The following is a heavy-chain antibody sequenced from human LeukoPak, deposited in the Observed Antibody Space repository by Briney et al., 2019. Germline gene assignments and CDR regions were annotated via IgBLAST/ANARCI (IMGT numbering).Heavy chain of an antibody. CDR2: IYTSGST. Sequence: PSETLSLTCTVSGGSISSHYWSWIRQPAGKGLEWIGRIYTSGSTNYNPSLKSRVTMSVYTSKNQFSLKLSSVTAADTAVYYCAATTRTPGIAAAGYWGQGTLVTVSS. J-gene: IGHJ4*02. D-gene: IGHD6-13*01. CDR1: GGSISSHY. CDR3: AATTRTPGIAAAGY. V-gene: IGHV4-4*07.